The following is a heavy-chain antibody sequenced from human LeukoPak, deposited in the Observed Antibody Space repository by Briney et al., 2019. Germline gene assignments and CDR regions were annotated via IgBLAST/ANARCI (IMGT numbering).Heavy chain of an antibody. CDR2: IHYGGST. CDR3: AKMVHTEQWLVPFDY. Sequence: AQTLVLTCTVSGDSISSGGSDWSWIRQHPGKGLEWIGYIHYGGSTYYNPSLKSRVTISVDTSKNQFSLKLSSVTAADTAVYYCAKMVHTEQWLVPFDYWGQGNLITVTS. CDR1: GDSISSGGSD. J-gene: IGHJ4*02. V-gene: IGHV4-31*03. D-gene: IGHD6-19*01.